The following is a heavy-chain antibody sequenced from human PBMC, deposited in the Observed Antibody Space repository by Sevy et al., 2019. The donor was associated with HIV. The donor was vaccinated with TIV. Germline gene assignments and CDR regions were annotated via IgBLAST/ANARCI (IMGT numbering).Heavy chain of an antibody. CDR3: ATEVVPTVTLGY. D-gene: IGHD2-2*01. J-gene: IGHJ4*02. CDR1: GVTFSSYV. CDR2: IIPRFGRP. V-gene: IGHV1-69*01. Sequence: ASVKVSCKASGVTFSSYVINWVRQAPGQGLEWLGGIIPRFGRPNYAQKFQGRVTISADESTSTAYMELSSLRSEDTAKYYCATEVVPTVTLGYWGQGTLVTVSS.